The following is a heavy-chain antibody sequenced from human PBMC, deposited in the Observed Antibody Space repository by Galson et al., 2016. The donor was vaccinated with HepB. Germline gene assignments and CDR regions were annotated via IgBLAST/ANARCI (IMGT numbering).Heavy chain of an antibody. D-gene: IGHD3-22*01. CDR1: GSSFTRYW. CDR3: ARQAYYYDSSGYYTLALLDY. J-gene: IGHJ4*02. V-gene: IGHV5-51*01. CDR2: IYPGDSDT. Sequence: QSGAEVKKPGESLKISCKGSGSSFTRYWIGWVRQMPGKGLEWMGIIYPGDSDTRYSPSFQGQVTISADKSISTAYLQWSSLKASDTAMYYCARQAYYYDSSGYYTLALLDYWGQGTLVTVSS.